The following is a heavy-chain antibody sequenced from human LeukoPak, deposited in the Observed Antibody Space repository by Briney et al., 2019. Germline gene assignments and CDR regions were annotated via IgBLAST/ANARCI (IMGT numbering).Heavy chain of an antibody. D-gene: IGHD2-15*01. J-gene: IGHJ6*03. Sequence: SETLSLTCTVSGGSISSGSYYWSWIRQPAGKGLEWIGRIYTSGSTNYNPSLKSRVTMSVDTSKNQFSLKLSSVTAADTAVYYCARHAGYCSGGSCYPYYYYYMDVWGKGTTVTISS. CDR2: IYTSGST. V-gene: IGHV4-61*02. CDR3: ARHAGYCSGGSCYPYYYYYMDV. CDR1: GGSISSGSYY.